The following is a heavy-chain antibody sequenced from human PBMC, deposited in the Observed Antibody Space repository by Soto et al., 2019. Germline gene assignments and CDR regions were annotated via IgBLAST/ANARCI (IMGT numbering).Heavy chain of an antibody. J-gene: IGHJ5*02. CDR3: ARDHRKVNGSYYRVLFDWFDP. V-gene: IGHV4-38-2*02. CDR1: GDSIINGYY. CDR2: IYHSGTT. D-gene: IGHD1-26*01. Sequence: SETLSLTCSVSGDSIINGYYWAWIRQPPGKGLEWIGSIYHSGTTYYNPSLKSRVTISVDTSKNQFSLKLSSVTAADSAVYYCARDHRKVNGSYYRVLFDWFDPWGQGTLVTVSS.